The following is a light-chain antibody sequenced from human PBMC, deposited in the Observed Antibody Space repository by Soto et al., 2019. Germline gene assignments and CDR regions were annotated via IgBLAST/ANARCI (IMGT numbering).Light chain of an antibody. CDR3: SSYTSSGTLVL. J-gene: IGLJ2*01. V-gene: IGLV2-14*03. CDR1: SSDVGAYNY. CDR2: DVS. Sequence: QSALTQPASVSGSPGQSITISCTGTSSDVGAYNYVSWYQQHPGKAPRLMIYDVSNRPTGVSNRFSGSKSGSTASLTISGLQSEDEADYYCSSYTSSGTLVLFGGGTQLTVL.